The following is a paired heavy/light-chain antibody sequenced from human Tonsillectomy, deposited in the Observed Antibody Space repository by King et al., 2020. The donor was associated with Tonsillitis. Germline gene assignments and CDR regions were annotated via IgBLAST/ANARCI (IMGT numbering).Heavy chain of an antibody. Sequence: QVQLVQSGAEVKKPGSSVKVSCKSSGGTFSSYAISWVRQAPGQGLEWMGGIVPVFGTPNYAQHVQGRVTISADESTDTAYLELRSLKSEDTAVYYCGRNRGGIFGAHRYNLDSWGQGTLVTVSS. CDR3: GRNRGGIFGAHRYNLDS. J-gene: IGHJ4*02. D-gene: IGHD3-3*01. CDR2: IVPVFGTP. CDR1: GGTFSSYA. V-gene: IGHV1-69*01.
Light chain of an antibody. CDR3: QHYHNWRGT. Sequence: EIVMTQSPVTLSVSPGERATLSCRASQSVSSNLAWYQQKPGQAPRLLIYDASTRATGIPARFSGSGSGTEFTLTISSLQSEDFAVYFCQHYHNWRGTFGPGTKVDIK. CDR2: DAS. V-gene: IGKV3-15*01. CDR1: QSVSSN. J-gene: IGKJ1*01.